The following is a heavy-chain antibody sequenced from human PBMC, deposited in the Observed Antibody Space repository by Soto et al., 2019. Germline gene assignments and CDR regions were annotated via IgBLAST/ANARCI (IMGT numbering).Heavy chain of an antibody. V-gene: IGHV5-51*01. J-gene: IGHJ6*02. CDR3: ARAYKYGGQYRFCRGASCYEVSYGMDV. CDR2: IYPDDSSV. CDR1: GYSFSNYW. Sequence: GESLKISCRVSGYSFSNYWIAWVRQMPGKGLEWMGIIYPDDSSVTYSPSFQGQATISADRSISTAYLQWSSLKASDTAIYFCARAYKYGGQYRFCRGASCYEVSYGMDVWGQGTTVTVSS. D-gene: IGHD2-15*01.